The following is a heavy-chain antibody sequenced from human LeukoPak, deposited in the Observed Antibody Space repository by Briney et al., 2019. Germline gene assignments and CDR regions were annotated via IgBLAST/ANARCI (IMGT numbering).Heavy chain of an antibody. Sequence: GGSLRLSCAASGFTFSSYGMHWVRQAPGKGLEWAAFIRYDGSNKYYADSVKGRFTISRDNSKNTLYLQMNSLRAEDMAVYYCAKSNRVMGKDAFDIWGQGTMVTVSS. CDR1: GFTFSSYG. V-gene: IGHV3-30*02. CDR3: AKSNRVMGKDAFDI. J-gene: IGHJ3*02. CDR2: IRYDGSNK. D-gene: IGHD1-26*01.